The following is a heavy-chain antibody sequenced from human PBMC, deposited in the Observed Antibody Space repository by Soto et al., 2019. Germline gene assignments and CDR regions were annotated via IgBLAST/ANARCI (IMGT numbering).Heavy chain of an antibody. CDR2: FYYSGSN. V-gene: IGHV4-61*01. Sequence: SETLSLTCTVSGGSVSSGSYYWSWIRQPPGKGLEWIGYFYYSGSNNYNPSLKSRVTISVDTSKNQFSLKLSSVTAADTAVYYCASNRNAYYYDSSGYPHYWGQGTLVTVSS. J-gene: IGHJ4*02. CDR3: ASNRNAYYYDSSGYPHY. D-gene: IGHD3-22*01. CDR1: GGSVSSGSYY.